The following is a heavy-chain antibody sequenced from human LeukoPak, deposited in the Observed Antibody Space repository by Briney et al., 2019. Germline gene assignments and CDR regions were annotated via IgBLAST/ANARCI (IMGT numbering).Heavy chain of an antibody. CDR1: EFTFSSFA. D-gene: IGHD5-24*01. Sequence: GGSLRLSCAASEFTFSSFALSWVRQAPGKGLQWVSGISGSGGSTNYADSVKGRFTISRDNSKNTLYLQMNSLRAEDTAVYYCAKGVELYDYWGQGTLVTVSS. CDR3: AKGVELYDY. J-gene: IGHJ4*02. V-gene: IGHV3-23*01. CDR2: ISGSGGST.